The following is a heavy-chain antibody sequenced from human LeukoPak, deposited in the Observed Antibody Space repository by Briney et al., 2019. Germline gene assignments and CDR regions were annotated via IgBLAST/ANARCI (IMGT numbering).Heavy chain of an antibody. CDR1: GFMFNTYW. J-gene: IGHJ4*02. D-gene: IGHD6-13*01. CDR2: ITSSSTYI. Sequence: PGGSLRLSCAASGFMFNTYWMSWVRQAPGKGLEWVSSITSSSTYIYYADSVKGRFTISRDNAKNSLYLQMNSLRDEDTAVYYCAIAYSSSWDYWGQGTLVTVSS. V-gene: IGHV3-21*01. CDR3: AIAYSSSWDY.